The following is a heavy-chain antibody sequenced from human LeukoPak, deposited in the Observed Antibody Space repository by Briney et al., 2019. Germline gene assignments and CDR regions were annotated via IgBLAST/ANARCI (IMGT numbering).Heavy chain of an antibody. V-gene: IGHV3-23*01. Sequence: GWALTLSCVASGLTFSNYAMSGVGQAPGRGLEGVSAISGSGGSTYYAASVKGRFTISRDNSKNTLYLQMNSLRAEDTAVYYCAKARWDFDYWGQGTLVTVSS. CDR2: ISGSGGST. D-gene: IGHD4-23*01. J-gene: IGHJ4*02. CDR3: AKARWDFDY. CDR1: GLTFSNYA.